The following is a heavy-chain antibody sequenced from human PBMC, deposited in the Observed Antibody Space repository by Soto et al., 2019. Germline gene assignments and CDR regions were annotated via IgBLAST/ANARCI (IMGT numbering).Heavy chain of an antibody. Sequence: EVQLLESGGGLVQPGGSLRLSCAASGFTFSSYAMSWVRQAPGKALEWGSAISGSAGRTYYADSVKGRFTISRDNSKNTLYLQMNSLRAEDTAVYYCAKPPGLLVDYWGQGTLVTVSS. CDR2: ISGSAGRT. CDR1: GFTFSSYA. CDR3: AKPPGLLVDY. D-gene: IGHD3-22*01. J-gene: IGHJ4*02. V-gene: IGHV3-23*01.